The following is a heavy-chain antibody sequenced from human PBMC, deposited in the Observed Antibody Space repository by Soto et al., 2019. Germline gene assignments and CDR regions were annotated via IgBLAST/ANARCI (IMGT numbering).Heavy chain of an antibody. CDR3: ARLPVYCSSTSCFPKPYYFDY. Sequence: SETLSLTCTVSGGSISSSSYYWGWIRQPPGKGLEWIGSIYYSGSTYYNPSLKSRVTISVDTSKNQFSLKRSSVTAADTAVYYCARLPVYCSSTSCFPKPYYFDYWGKGTLVSVSS. D-gene: IGHD2-2*01. J-gene: IGHJ4*02. CDR1: GGSISSSSYY. V-gene: IGHV4-39*01. CDR2: IYYSGST.